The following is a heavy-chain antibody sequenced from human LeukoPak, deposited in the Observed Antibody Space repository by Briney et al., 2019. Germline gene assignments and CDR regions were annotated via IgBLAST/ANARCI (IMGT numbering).Heavy chain of an antibody. Sequence: SETLSLTCTVSGGSTSTYHWSWIRQPPGKGLQWIGYISYSGSTNYNPSLKSRVTISVDTSKNQFSLKLSSVTAADTAVYYCARGEWPAYYYGMDVWGQGTTVTVSS. CDR2: ISYSGST. V-gene: IGHV4-59*12. D-gene: IGHD3-3*01. J-gene: IGHJ6*02. CDR1: GGSTSTYH. CDR3: ARGEWPAYYYGMDV.